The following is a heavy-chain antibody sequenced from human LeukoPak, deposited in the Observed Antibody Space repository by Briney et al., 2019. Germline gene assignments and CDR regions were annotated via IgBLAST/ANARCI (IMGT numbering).Heavy chain of an antibody. CDR3: ARGGGGDYAFDP. J-gene: IGHJ5*02. CDR2: MNPNSGNT. CDR1: GYTFTIYD. V-gene: IGHV1-8*03. Sequence: ASVKLSCKASGYTFTIYDINWVRQATGQGLELMGWMNPNSGNTGYAQRFQGRVTITRNTSISTAYMELSSLRSEDTAVYYCARGGGGDYAFDPWGQGTLVTVSS. D-gene: IGHD4-17*01.